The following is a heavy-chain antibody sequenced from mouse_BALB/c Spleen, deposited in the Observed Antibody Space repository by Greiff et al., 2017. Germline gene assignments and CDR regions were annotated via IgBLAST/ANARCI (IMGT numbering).Heavy chain of an antibody. CDR3: ARGGRDFDY. V-gene: IGHV5-6-5*01. CDR1: GFTFSSYA. Sequence: EVQGVESGGGLVKPGGSLKLSCAASGFTFSSYAMSWVRQTPEKRLEWVASISSGGSTYYPDSVKGRFTISRDNARNILYLQMSSLRSEDTAMYYCARGGRDFDYWGQGTTLTVSS. CDR2: ISSGGST. D-gene: IGHD3-3*01. J-gene: IGHJ2*01.